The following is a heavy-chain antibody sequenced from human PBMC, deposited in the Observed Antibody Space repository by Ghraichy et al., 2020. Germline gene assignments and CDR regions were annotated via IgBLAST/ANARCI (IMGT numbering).Heavy chain of an antibody. CDR3: ARDPRGVVTPYFDY. CDR2: ISDSSTYI. V-gene: IGHV3-21*01. CDR1: GFTFSTYN. D-gene: IGHD3-3*01. Sequence: GGSLRLSCAASGFTFSTYNMNWVRQGPGKGLEWVSSISDSSTYIYYADSVKGRFTISRDNSKNSLYLQMNSLRADDTAVYFCARDPRGVVTPYFDYWGQGTLVTVSS. J-gene: IGHJ4*02.